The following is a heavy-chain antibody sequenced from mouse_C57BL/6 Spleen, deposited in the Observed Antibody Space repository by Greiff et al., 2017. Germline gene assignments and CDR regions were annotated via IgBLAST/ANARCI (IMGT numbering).Heavy chain of an antibody. J-gene: IGHJ3*01. CDR1: GYAFTNYL. CDR2: INPGSGGT. V-gene: IGHV1-54*01. D-gene: IGHD2-4*01. CDR3: ARSRDYDVAWFAY. Sequence: VKLMESGAELVRPGTSVKVSCKASGYAFTNYLIEWVKQRPGQGLEWIGVINPGSGGTNYNEKFKGKATLTADKSSSTAYMQLSSLTSEDSAVYFCARSRDYDVAWFAYWGQGTLVTVSA.